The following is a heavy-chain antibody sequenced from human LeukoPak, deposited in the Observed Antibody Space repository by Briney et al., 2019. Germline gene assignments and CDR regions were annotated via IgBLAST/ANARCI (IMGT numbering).Heavy chain of an antibody. CDR3: ASYDYVWGSYLPGVDY. V-gene: IGHV1-2*06. Sequence: ASVKVSCKASGYTFTGYYTHWVRQAPGQGLEWMGRINPNSGGTNYAQKFQGRVTMTRDTSISTAYMELSRLRSDDTAVYYCASYDYVWGSYLPGVDYWGQGTLVTVSS. D-gene: IGHD3-16*02. J-gene: IGHJ4*02. CDR1: GYTFTGYY. CDR2: INPNSGGT.